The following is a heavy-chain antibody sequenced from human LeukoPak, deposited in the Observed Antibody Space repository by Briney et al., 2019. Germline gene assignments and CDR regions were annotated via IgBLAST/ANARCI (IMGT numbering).Heavy chain of an antibody. CDR2: INPNSGGT. CDR1: GYTFTGYY. Sequence: ASVNVSCKASGYTFTGYYMHWVRQAPGQGLEWMGWINPNSGGTNYAQKFQGRVTMSRDTSISTAYMELSRLRSDDTAVYYCARTTIIRYFDWLPFDYWGQGTLVTVSS. CDR3: ARTTIIRYFDWLPFDY. V-gene: IGHV1-2*02. J-gene: IGHJ4*02. D-gene: IGHD3-9*01.